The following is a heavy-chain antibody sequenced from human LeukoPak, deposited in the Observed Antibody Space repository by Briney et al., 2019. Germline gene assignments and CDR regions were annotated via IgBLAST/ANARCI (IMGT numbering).Heavy chain of an antibody. CDR3: ARGAGYCSSTSCWNWFDP. Sequence: KPSETLSLTCAVYGGSFSGYYWSWIRQPPGKGLEWIGEINHSGSTNYNPSLKSRVTISVDTSKNQFSLKLSSVTAADTAVFYCARGAGYCSSTSCWNWFDPWGQGTLVTASS. D-gene: IGHD2-2*01. J-gene: IGHJ5*02. V-gene: IGHV4-34*01. CDR2: INHSGST. CDR1: GGSFSGYY.